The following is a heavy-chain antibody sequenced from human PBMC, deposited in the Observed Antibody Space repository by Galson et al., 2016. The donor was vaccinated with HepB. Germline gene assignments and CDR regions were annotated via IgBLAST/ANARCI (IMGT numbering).Heavy chain of an antibody. Sequence: LSLTCTVSGGSISSYYWSWIRQPPGKGLEWIGYIHYSGSTKYNPSLKSRVTISIDTSKNQFSLKLSSVTAADTAVYYCAREWGQKPNDAFDIWGQGTMVTVSS. D-gene: IGHD3-16*01. CDR1: GGSISSYY. V-gene: IGHV4-59*01. CDR2: IHYSGST. CDR3: AREWGQKPNDAFDI. J-gene: IGHJ3*02.